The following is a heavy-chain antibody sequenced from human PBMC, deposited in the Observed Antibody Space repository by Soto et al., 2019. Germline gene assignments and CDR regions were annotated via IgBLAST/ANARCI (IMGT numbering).Heavy chain of an antibody. CDR1: GGSISSKY. V-gene: IGHV4-59*08. CDR3: ARLRWATIAEAGSVDY. Sequence: QVPLQESDPGLVKPSETLSLTCTVSGGSISSKYWIWIRQPPGKGLEWFGYIYYNGRTNYKPSLKSRVTISVDTSRNQFSLKLNSVTAADTAVYYCARLRWATIAEAGSVDYWGQGILVTVSS. D-gene: IGHD6-13*01. J-gene: IGHJ4*02. CDR2: IYYNGRT.